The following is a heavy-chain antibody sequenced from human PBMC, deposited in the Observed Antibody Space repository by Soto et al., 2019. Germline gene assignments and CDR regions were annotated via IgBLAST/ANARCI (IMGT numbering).Heavy chain of an antibody. CDR2: ISAYNGNT. CDR1: GYTFTSYG. D-gene: IGHD3-10*01. Sequence: QVQLVQSGAEVKKPGASVKVSCKASGYTFTSYGISWVRQAPGQGLEWMGWISAYNGNTNYAQKLQGRVTMTTDPXTXTXXMELRSLRSDDTAVYYCAREGVYYYGSGSFNWFDPWGQGTLVTVSS. CDR3: AREGVYYYGSGSFNWFDP. V-gene: IGHV1-18*01. J-gene: IGHJ5*02.